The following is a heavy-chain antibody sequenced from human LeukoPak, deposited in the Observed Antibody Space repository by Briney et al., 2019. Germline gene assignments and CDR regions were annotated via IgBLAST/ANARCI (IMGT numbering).Heavy chain of an antibody. CDR1: GFTFSSYA. J-gene: IGHJ4*02. CDR2: ISGSGGST. Sequence: GSLRLSCAASGFTFSSYAMSWVRQAPGKGLEWVSAISGSGGSTYYADSVKGRFTISRDNSKNTLYLQMNSLRAEDTAVYYCATLRGVGASFDYWGQGTLVTVSS. V-gene: IGHV3-23*01. D-gene: IGHD1-26*01. CDR3: ATLRGVGASFDY.